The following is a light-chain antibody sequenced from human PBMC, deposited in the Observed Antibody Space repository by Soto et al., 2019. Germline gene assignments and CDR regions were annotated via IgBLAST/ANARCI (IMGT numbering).Light chain of an antibody. CDR3: QQSYSTPPWT. V-gene: IGKV1-5*01. J-gene: IGKJ1*01. Sequence: DIQMTQSPSTLSASVGDRVIITCRASESISTWLAWYQQKPGKAPNLLIYDASSLESGVPSRFSGRGSGTEFTLTISTLQPDDFATYFCQQSYSTPPWTFGQGTKV. CDR1: ESISTW. CDR2: DAS.